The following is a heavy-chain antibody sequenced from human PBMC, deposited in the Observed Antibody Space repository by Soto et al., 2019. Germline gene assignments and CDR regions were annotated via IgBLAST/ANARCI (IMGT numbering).Heavy chain of an antibody. CDR2: ISYDGSNK. J-gene: IGHJ4*02. V-gene: IGHV3-30*18. Sequence: PGGSLRLSCAASGFTFSSYGMHWVRQAPGKGLEWVAVISYDGSNKYYADSVKGRFTISRDNSKNTLYLQMNSLRAEDTAVYYCSKDDSGRPTIFGVVIRYWGRGTLVTVSS. CDR1: GFTFSSYG. CDR3: SKDDSGRPTIFGVVIRY. D-gene: IGHD3-3*01.